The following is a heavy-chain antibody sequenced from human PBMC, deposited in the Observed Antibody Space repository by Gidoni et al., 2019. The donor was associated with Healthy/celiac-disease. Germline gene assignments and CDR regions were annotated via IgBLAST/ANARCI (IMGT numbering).Heavy chain of an antibody. J-gene: IGHJ2*01. V-gene: IGHV4-31*02. D-gene: IGHD2-15*01. CDR3: ARAREIVVVVAATEGPYWYFDL. Sequence: LHPGKGLEWIGYIYYRGSTYYNPSLKRRVTISVDTSKNQFSLKLSSVTAADTAVYYCARAREIVVVVAATEGPYWYFDLWGRGTLVTVSS. CDR2: IYYRGST.